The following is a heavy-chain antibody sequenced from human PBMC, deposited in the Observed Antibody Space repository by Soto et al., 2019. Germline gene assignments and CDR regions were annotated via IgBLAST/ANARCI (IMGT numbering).Heavy chain of an antibody. CDR1: GFTFSSYS. V-gene: IGHV3-21*01. Sequence: GGSLRLSCAASGFTFSSYSMNWVRQAPGKGLEWVSSISSSSSYIYYADSVKGRFTISRDNAKNSLYLQMNSLRVEDTAVYYCARDRGSRDAFDIWGQGTMVTVSS. J-gene: IGHJ3*02. D-gene: IGHD6-13*01. CDR2: ISSSSSYI. CDR3: ARDRGSRDAFDI.